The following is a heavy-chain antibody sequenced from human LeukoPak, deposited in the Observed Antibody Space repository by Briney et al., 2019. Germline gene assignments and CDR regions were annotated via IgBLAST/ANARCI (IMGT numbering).Heavy chain of an antibody. CDR3: AKCDTQWLASLNDY. J-gene: IGHJ4*02. CDR2: IRYDGSNK. V-gene: IGHV3-30*02. CDR1: GFTFSSYG. Sequence: PGGSLRLSCAASGFTFSSYGMHWVRQAPGKGLEWVAFIRYDGSNKYYADSVKGRFTISRDNSKNTLYLQMNSLRAEDTAVYYCAKCDTQWLASLNDYWGQGTLVTVSS. D-gene: IGHD6-19*01.